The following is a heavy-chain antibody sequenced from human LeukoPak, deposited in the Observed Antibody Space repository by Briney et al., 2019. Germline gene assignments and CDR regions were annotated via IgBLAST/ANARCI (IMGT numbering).Heavy chain of an antibody. Sequence: SVKVSCKASGGTFSSYAISWVGQAPGQGLEWMGGIIPIFGTANYAQKFQGRVTITTDKSTSTAYMELSSLRSEDTAVYYCAKGGAMIVGLPFDYWGQGTLVTVSS. V-gene: IGHV1-69*05. CDR1: GGTFSSYA. CDR3: AKGGAMIVGLPFDY. J-gene: IGHJ4*02. CDR2: IIPIFGTA. D-gene: IGHD3-22*01.